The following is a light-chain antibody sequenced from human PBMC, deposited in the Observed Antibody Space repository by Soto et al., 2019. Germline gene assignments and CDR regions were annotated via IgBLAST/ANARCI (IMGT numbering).Light chain of an antibody. CDR1: KSITNSY. Sequence: EIVLTQSPGTLSLSPGESATLSCRASKSITNSYLAWYQQKPGQAPRLLIYGASSRATGIPDRFSGGGSGADFTLTISRLEPEDFAVYYCHQYGSSPGLFTFGPGTKVDVK. V-gene: IGKV3-20*01. J-gene: IGKJ3*01. CDR3: HQYGSSPGLFT. CDR2: GAS.